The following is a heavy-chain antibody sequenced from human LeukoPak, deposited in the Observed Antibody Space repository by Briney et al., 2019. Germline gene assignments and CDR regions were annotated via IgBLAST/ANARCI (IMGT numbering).Heavy chain of an antibody. V-gene: IGHV4-59*01. D-gene: IGHD3-9*01. CDR1: GGSITTYY. J-gene: IGHJ6*03. Sequence: SETLSLTCTVSGGSITTYYWSWIRRPPGKGLEWIGHIYEGGSAHYNPSLVSRVTMSLDTSKNHFSLRLNSVTAADTAVYYCARSFDEFHGYYYYYMDVWGKGTTVTVSS. CDR2: IYEGGSA. CDR3: ARSFDEFHGYYYYYMDV.